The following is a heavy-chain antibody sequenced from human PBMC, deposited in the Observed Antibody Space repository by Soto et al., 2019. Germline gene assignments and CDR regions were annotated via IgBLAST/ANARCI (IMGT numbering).Heavy chain of an antibody. Sequence: QVQLVQSGAEVKKPGASVKVSCKASGYTFTSYGINWVRQAPGQGLEWLGWISPYDGYTNYAQILQGRFYMTTDTSSKTAYMELRSLRSDDTAMYYCARGGYYDSSGSRNYHYYGMNVWGQGTTVTVSS. J-gene: IGHJ6*02. CDR3: ARGGYYDSSGSRNYHYYGMNV. D-gene: IGHD3-22*01. CDR1: GYTFTSYG. CDR2: ISPYDGYT. V-gene: IGHV1-18*01.